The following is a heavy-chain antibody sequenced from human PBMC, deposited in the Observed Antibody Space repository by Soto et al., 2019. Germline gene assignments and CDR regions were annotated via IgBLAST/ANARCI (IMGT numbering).Heavy chain of an antibody. CDR2: INQNGDEK. V-gene: IGHV3-7*01. CDR3: AREKWLQFYFYYGLDV. J-gene: IGHJ6*02. Sequence: QRLSCEASQFSFSSYWMSWVRQAPGKGLEWVANINQNGDEKFYVDSVKGRFTISRDNAKNSLYLELKSLRDEDTAVYYCAREKWLQFYFYYGLDVWGQGAKVTVSS. CDR1: QFSFSSYW. D-gene: IGHD4-4*01.